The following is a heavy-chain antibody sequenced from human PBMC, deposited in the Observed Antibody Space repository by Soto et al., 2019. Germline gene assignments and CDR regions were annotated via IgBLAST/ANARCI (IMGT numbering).Heavy chain of an antibody. Sequence: ASVKVSCKASGYTFTSYGISWVRQAPGQGLEWMGWISAHNGNTNYAQKLQGRVTMTTDTSTSTAYMELRSLRSDDTAVYHCARAGPRYFDWLPLGPRHAFDIWGQGTIVT. J-gene: IGHJ3*02. CDR3: ARAGPRYFDWLPLGPRHAFDI. CDR2: ISAHNGNT. D-gene: IGHD3-9*01. CDR1: GYTFTSYG. V-gene: IGHV1-18*01.